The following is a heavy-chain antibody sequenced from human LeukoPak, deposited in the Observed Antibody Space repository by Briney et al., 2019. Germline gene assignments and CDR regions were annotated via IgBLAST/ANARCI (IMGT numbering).Heavy chain of an antibody. Sequence: ASVKVSCKVSGYTLTELSMHWVRQAPGKGLEWMGGFDPEDGETIYAQKFQGRVTITADESTSTAYMELSSLGSEDTAVYYCARDSVDGDQHIVVVTGTDAFDIWGQGTMVTVSS. CDR1: GYTLTELS. CDR3: ARDSVDGDQHIVVVTGTDAFDI. D-gene: IGHD2-21*02. V-gene: IGHV1-24*01. CDR2: FDPEDGET. J-gene: IGHJ3*02.